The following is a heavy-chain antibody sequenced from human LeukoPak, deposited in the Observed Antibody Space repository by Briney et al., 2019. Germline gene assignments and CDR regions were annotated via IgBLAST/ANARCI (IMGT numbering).Heavy chain of an antibody. J-gene: IGHJ5*02. CDR3: AGGSTSRLRAWYNWFDP. Sequence: AASVKVSCKASGGTFSSYAISWVRQAPGQGLEWMGGVIPIFGTANYAQKFQGRVTITTDESTSTAYMELSSLRSEDTAVYYCAGGSTSRLRAWYNWFDPWGQGTLVTVSS. CDR2: VIPIFGTA. CDR1: GGTFSSYA. D-gene: IGHD2-2*01. V-gene: IGHV1-69*05.